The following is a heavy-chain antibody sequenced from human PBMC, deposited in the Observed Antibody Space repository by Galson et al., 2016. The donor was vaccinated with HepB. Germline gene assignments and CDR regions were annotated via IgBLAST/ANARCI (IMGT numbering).Heavy chain of an antibody. D-gene: IGHD3-16*02. CDR2: ISSNGGTT. CDR1: GFTFSRYA. CDR3: VKDFDYVWGSGRFQTNYYFDY. Sequence: SLRLSCAASGFTFSRYALHWVRQAPGKGLEYVSAISSNGGTTYYADSVKGRFTISRDNFKNTLYLQMSSLRAEDTAVYYCVKDFDYVWGSGRFQTNYYFDYWGQGTLFTVSS. J-gene: IGHJ4*02. V-gene: IGHV3-64D*06.